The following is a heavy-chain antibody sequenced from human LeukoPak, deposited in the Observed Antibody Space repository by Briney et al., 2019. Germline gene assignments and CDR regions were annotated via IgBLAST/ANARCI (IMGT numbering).Heavy chain of an antibody. J-gene: IGHJ1*01. CDR2: IYYSGST. CDR3: ARDSGSYSYFQH. CDR1: GGSISSHY. V-gene: IGHV4-59*11. D-gene: IGHD1-26*01. Sequence: SETLSLTCTVSGGSISSHYWSWIRQPPGKGLEWIGYIYYSGSTNYSPSLKSRVTISVDTSKNQFSLKLSSVTAADTAVYYCARDSGSYSYFQHWGQGTLVTVSS.